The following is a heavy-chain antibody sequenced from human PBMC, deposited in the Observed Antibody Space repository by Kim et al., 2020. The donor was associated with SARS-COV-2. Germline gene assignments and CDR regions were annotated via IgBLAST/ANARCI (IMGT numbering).Heavy chain of an antibody. J-gene: IGHJ4*02. Sequence: ASVKVSCKASGYTFTSYAMHWVRQAPGQRLEWMGWINAGNGNTKYSQKFQGRVTITRDTSASTAYMELSSLRSEDTAVYYCARDRGYYGSGSRRILGPPGTWWGQGTLVTVSS. CDR1: GYTFTSYA. CDR2: INAGNGNT. V-gene: IGHV1-3*01. D-gene: IGHD3-10*01. CDR3: ARDRGYYGSGSRRILGPPGTW.